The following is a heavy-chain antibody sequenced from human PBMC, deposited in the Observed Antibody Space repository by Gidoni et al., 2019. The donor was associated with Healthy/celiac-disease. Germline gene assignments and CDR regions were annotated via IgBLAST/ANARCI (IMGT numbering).Heavy chain of an antibody. CDR2: IRQDGNEK. D-gene: IGHD6-6*01. V-gene: IGHV3-7*01. CDR3: ARLGARQTYEY. J-gene: IGHJ4*02. CDR1: DFTFRTYW. Sequence: EVQLVESGGGLVQPGGSLRLPWAAPDFTFRTYWMSWVRQAPGMGLEWVANIRQDGNEKYYVDSVKGRFTISRDNAKNSLYLQMNSLRAEDTAVYYCARLGARQTYEYWGQGTLVTVSS.